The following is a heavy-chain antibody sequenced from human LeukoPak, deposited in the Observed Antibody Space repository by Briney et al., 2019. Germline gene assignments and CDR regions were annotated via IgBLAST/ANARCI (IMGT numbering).Heavy chain of an antibody. CDR3: ARDHCSRGSCLGGH. J-gene: IGHJ4*02. CDR2: VIPSLDVS. CDR1: GDTFITYT. V-gene: IGHV1-69*04. Sequence: SVKVSCKASGDTFITYTFSWVRQAPGQGLEWMGRVIPSLDVSNYAEKFQGRVTVNADKSSSTTYMELTSLRSEDTAMYYCARDHCSRGSCLGGHWGQGTLVTVSS. D-gene: IGHD2-15*01.